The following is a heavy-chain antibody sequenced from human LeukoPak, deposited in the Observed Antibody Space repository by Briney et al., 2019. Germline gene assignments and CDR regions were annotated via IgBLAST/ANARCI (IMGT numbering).Heavy chain of an antibody. CDR2: ISYGGRT. Sequence: KPSETLSLTCTVSGGSISSYYWNWIRQPPGKGLEWIGYISYGGRTNYNPSLQSRVTISVDTSKTQFSLNLASVTAADTAVYYCARALLGEFPNYFDYWGQGPLVTVSS. V-gene: IGHV4-59*08. D-gene: IGHD1-26*01. J-gene: IGHJ4*02. CDR1: GGSISSYY. CDR3: ARALLGEFPNYFDY.